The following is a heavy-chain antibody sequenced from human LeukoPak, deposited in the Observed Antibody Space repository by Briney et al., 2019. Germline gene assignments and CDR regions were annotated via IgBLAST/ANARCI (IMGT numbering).Heavy chain of an antibody. CDR2: IYFSGST. CDR1: GGSIRSYY. CDR3: ARGGSTTVVTPGTYAFDI. J-gene: IGHJ3*02. D-gene: IGHD4-23*01. Sequence: SETLSLTCTVSGGSIRSYYWSWIRQPPGKGLEWIGYIYFSGSTSYNPSLKSRVTISVDRSKNQFSLKLSSVAAADTAVYYCARGGSTTVVTPGTYAFDIWGQGTMVTVSS. V-gene: IGHV4-59*01.